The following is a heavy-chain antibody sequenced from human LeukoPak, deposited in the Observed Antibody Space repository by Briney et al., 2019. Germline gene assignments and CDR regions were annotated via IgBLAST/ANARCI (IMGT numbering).Heavy chain of an antibody. D-gene: IGHD3-10*01. Sequence: SETRSLTCAVYGGSFSGYYWSWIRQPPGKGLEWIGEINHSGSTNYNPSLKSRVTISVDTSKNQFSLKLSSVTAADTAVYYCARGPRGITTTWGQGTLVTVSS. V-gene: IGHV4-34*01. CDR1: GGSFSGYY. J-gene: IGHJ4*02. CDR2: INHSGST. CDR3: ARGPRGITTT.